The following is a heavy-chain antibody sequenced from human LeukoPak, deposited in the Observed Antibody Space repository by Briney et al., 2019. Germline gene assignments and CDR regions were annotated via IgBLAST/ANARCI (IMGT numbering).Heavy chain of an antibody. Sequence: ASVKVSCKVSGYTLTELSMHWVRQAPGKGLEWMGGFGPEDGETIYAQKFQGRVTMTRDTSISTAYMELRRLRSDDTAVYYCARDRAYYDSSGYPDYWGQGTLVTVSS. J-gene: IGHJ4*02. CDR2: FGPEDGET. CDR3: ARDRAYYDSSGYPDY. D-gene: IGHD3-22*01. CDR1: GYTLTELS. V-gene: IGHV1-24*01.